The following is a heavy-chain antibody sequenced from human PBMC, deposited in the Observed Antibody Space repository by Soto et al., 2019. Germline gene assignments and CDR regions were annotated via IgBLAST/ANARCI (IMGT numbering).Heavy chain of an antibody. V-gene: IGHV4-59*01. D-gene: IGHD2-15*01. CDR2: IYYSGST. Sequence: SETLSLTCTVSGGSISSYYWSWIRQPPGKGLEWIGYIYYSGSTNYNPSLKSRVTISVDTSKNQFSLKLSSVTAPDTAVYYCARDGVRTVVAATPLFGLSGNWFDPWGQGTLVTVSS. CDR3: ARDGVRTVVAATPLFGLSGNWFDP. J-gene: IGHJ5*02. CDR1: GGSISSYY.